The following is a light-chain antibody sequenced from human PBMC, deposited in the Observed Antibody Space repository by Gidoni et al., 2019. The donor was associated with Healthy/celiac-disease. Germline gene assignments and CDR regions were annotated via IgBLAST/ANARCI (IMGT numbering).Light chain of an antibody. CDR2: GAS. Sequence: EIVLTQSPGTLSLSPGERATLSCRASQSVCSNYLAWYQQRPGQAPRLLIYGASSGATGIPDRFSGSGSGTDFTLTISRLEPEDFAVYFCQQYGNSPPVTFGGGTKVEIK. CDR1: QSVCSNY. V-gene: IGKV3-20*01. J-gene: IGKJ4*01. CDR3: QQYGNSPPVT.